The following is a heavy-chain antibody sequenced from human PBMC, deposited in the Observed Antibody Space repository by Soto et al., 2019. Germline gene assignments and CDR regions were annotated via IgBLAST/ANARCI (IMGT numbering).Heavy chain of an antibody. D-gene: IGHD3-3*01. CDR1: GGTFSSYA. V-gene: IGHV1-69*13. CDR2: IIPIFGTA. CDR3: ARATKHYDFRSGDPRGRRYYYYGMDV. J-gene: IGHJ6*02. Sequence: GASVKVSCKASGGTFSSYAISWVRQAPGQGLEWMGGIIPIFGTANYAQKFQGRVTITADESTSTAYMELSSLRSEDTAVYYCARATKHYDFRSGDPRGRRYYYYGMDVWGQGTTVTVSS.